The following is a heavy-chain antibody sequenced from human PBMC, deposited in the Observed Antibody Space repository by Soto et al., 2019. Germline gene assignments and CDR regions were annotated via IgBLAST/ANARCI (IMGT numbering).Heavy chain of an antibody. V-gene: IGHV3-23*01. CDR3: AKTTDGWFSAFEI. J-gene: IGHJ3*02. Sequence: GGSLRLSCAASGFIFSSYAMSWVRQAPGKGLEWVSAISGSGTTAYYAASVKGRFTFSRDNSKKTMYLQMNSLRAEDTAVYYCAKTTDGWFSAFEIWGQGTMVTVSS. CDR1: GFIFSSYA. CDR2: ISGSGTTA. D-gene: IGHD6-19*01.